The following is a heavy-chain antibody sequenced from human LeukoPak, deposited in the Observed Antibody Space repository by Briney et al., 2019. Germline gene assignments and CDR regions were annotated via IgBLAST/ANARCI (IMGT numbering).Heavy chain of an antibody. D-gene: IGHD3-22*01. V-gene: IGHV4-34*01. CDR1: GGSFSGYY. CDR2: INHSGST. CDR3: ARVVVLPPNFDY. Sequence: SETLSLTCAVYGGSFSGYYWSWIRQPPGKGLEWIGEINHSGSTNYNPSLKSRVTISVDTSKNQFSRKLSSVTAADTAVYYCARVVVLPPNFDYWGQGTLVTVSS. J-gene: IGHJ4*02.